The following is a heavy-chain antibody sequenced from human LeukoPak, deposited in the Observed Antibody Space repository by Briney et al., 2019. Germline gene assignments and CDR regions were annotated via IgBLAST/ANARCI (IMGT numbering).Heavy chain of an antibody. CDR1: GFTFSNAW. Sequence: PGGSLRLSCAASGFTFSNAWMSWVRQAPGKGLEWVGRIKSKTDGGTTDYAAPVKGRFTISRDDSKNTLYLQMNSLKTEDTAVYYCTTDYLLWFGDTTEPWGQGTLVTVSS. J-gene: IGHJ5*02. V-gene: IGHV3-15*01. CDR3: TTDYLLWFGDTTEP. D-gene: IGHD3-10*01. CDR2: IKSKTDGGTT.